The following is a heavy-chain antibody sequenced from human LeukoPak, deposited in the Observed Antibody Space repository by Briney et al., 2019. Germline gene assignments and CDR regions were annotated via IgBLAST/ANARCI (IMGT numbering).Heavy chain of an antibody. J-gene: IGHJ6*03. CDR2: ISAYNGNT. CDR1: GYTLTSYG. CDR3: ARLYGSGPPRYMDV. V-gene: IGHV1-18*01. D-gene: IGHD3-10*01. Sequence: ASVKVSCKASGYTLTSYGISWVPQAPGQGLEWMGWISAYNGNTNYAQKLQGRVTMTTDTSTSTAYMELRNLRCDDKAVYYCARLYGSGPPRYMDVWGKGTTVTVSS.